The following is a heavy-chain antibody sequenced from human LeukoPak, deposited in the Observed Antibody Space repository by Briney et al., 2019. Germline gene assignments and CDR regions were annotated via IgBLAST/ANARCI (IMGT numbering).Heavy chain of an antibody. Sequence: PGGSLRLSCAASGFTFSNYWMGWVRQAPGKGLEWVANIKQDGNEIYYVDSVKGRFTISRDNAKNSLYLQMNSLRAEDTALYYCAKDMSSYDYDAFDIWGQGTMVTVSS. V-gene: IGHV3-7*03. CDR1: GFTFSNYW. D-gene: IGHD3-22*01. J-gene: IGHJ3*02. CDR2: IKQDGNEI. CDR3: AKDMSSYDYDAFDI.